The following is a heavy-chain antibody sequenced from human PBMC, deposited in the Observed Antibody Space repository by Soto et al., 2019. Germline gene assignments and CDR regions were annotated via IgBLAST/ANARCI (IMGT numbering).Heavy chain of an antibody. CDR3: ARGRQYSSSWYEDY. V-gene: IGHV3-21*01. Sequence: EVQLVESGGGLVKPGGSLRLSCAASGFTFSSYSMKWVRQAPGKGLEWVSSISSSSSYIYYADSVKGRFTISRDNAKNSLYLQMNSLRDEDTAAYYCARGRQYSSSWYEDYWGQGTLVTVSS. CDR1: GFTFSSYS. D-gene: IGHD6-13*01. CDR2: ISSSSSYI. J-gene: IGHJ4*02.